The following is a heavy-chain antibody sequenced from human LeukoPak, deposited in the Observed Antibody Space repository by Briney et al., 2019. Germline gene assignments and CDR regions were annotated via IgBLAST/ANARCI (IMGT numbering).Heavy chain of an antibody. D-gene: IGHD6-13*01. CDR3: ARAGYSSSWYSRYFDL. V-gene: IGHV3-13*01. J-gene: IGHJ2*01. CDR2: IGTAGEI. CDR1: GFTFSSYW. Sequence: GGSLRLSCAASGFTFSSYWMHWVRHAPGKGLVWVSGIGTAGEIYYPGSVKGRFTISRENAKNSLYLQMNSLRAGDTAVYYCARAGYSSSWYSRYFDLWGRGTLVTVSS.